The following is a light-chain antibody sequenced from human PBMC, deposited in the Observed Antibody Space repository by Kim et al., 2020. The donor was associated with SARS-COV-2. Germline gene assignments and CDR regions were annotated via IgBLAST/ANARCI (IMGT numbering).Light chain of an antibody. V-gene: IGKV1-33*01. CDR2: GAS. CDR1: QDIRNY. Sequence: ASVGDRVSITCQASQDIRNYLNWYQKKTAKAPKILIDGASNLEGGVPSRFSGSGSGTEFTFTISSLQPEDFAMYFCQQYKNLPLTFGGGTKVDIK. CDR3: QQYKNLPLT. J-gene: IGKJ4*01.